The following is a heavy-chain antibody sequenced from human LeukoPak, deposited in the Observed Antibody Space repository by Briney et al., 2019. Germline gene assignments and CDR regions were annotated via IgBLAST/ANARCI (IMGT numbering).Heavy chain of an antibody. V-gene: IGHV3-21*01. CDR3: ARSGIVGAISAFYI. CDR2: ISSSSSYI. D-gene: IGHD1-26*01. CDR1: GFTFSSYS. J-gene: IGHJ3*02. Sequence: PGGSLRLSCAASGFTFSSYSMNWVRQAPGKGLEWFSSISSSSSYIYYADSVKGRLTISRDNATNSLYLQMNSLRAEDTAVYYCARSGIVGAISAFYIWGQGTMVTVSS.